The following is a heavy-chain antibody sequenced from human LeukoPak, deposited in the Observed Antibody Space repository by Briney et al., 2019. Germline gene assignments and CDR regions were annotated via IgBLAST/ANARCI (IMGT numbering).Heavy chain of an antibody. D-gene: IGHD6-19*01. J-gene: IGHJ5*02. V-gene: IGHV1-69*13. Sequence: GASVKVSCKASGGTFSSYAISWVRQAPGQGLEWMGGIIPIFGTANYAQKFQGRVTITADESTSTAYMELSSLRSEDTAVYYCARSSGWFGWFDPWGQGTLVTVSS. CDR1: GGTFSSYA. CDR2: IIPIFGTA. CDR3: ARSSGWFGWFDP.